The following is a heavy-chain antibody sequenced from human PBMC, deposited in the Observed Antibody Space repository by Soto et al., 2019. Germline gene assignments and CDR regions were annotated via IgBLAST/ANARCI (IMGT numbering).Heavy chain of an antibody. CDR1: GYSSTTYF. Sequence: ASVKVSCKASGYSSTTYFIHWVRQAPGQGLEWMGVIHPSGGVTNYAQKFQGRVIMTKDTSTNTVSIELSSLRSEDTVVYYCATGSRVTRYFDWLPPSYWGQGTLVTVSS. CDR2: IHPSGGVT. D-gene: IGHD3-9*01. CDR3: ATGSRVTRYFDWLPPSY. J-gene: IGHJ4*02. V-gene: IGHV1-46*01.